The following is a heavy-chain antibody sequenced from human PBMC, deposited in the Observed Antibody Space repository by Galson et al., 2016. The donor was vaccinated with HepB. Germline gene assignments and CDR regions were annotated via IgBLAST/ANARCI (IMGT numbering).Heavy chain of an antibody. V-gene: IGHV3-21*01. CDR3: ATGYDSSGYYRDWYFDL. Sequence: QAPGKGLEWVSSISSGYNYIYYADSVKGRFTISRDNAKKSLYLQMNSLRAEDTATYYCATGYDSSGYYRDWYFDLWGRGTLVTVSS. J-gene: IGHJ2*01. CDR2: ISSGYNYI. D-gene: IGHD3-22*01.